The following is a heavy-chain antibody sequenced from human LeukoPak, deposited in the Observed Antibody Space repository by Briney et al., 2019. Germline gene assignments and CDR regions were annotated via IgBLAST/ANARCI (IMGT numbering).Heavy chain of an antibody. CDR2: FDTEDGET. CDR1: GYTLTELS. J-gene: IGHJ4*02. Sequence: GASVKVSCKVSGYTLTELSMHWVRQAPGKGLEWMGGFDTEDGETVYAQKFQGRVTMTEDTSTDTAYMELSSLRSEDTAVYYCATGVLYCGGDCYPDYWGQGTLVTVSS. V-gene: IGHV1-24*01. CDR3: ATGVLYCGGDCYPDY. D-gene: IGHD2-21*02.